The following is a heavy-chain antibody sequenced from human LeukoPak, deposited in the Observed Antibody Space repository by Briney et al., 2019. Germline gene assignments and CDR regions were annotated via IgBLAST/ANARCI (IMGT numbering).Heavy chain of an antibody. V-gene: IGHV3-30-3*01. D-gene: IGHD5-18*01. CDR2: ISYDGSNK. J-gene: IGHJ4*02. Sequence: PGRSLRLSCAASGFTFSSYAMHWVRQAPGKGLEWVAVISYDGSNKYYADSVKGRFTISRDNSKNTLYLQMNSLRAEDTAVYYCARGRDTAMVTGYWGQGTLVTVSS. CDR3: ARGRDTAMVTGY. CDR1: GFTFSSYA.